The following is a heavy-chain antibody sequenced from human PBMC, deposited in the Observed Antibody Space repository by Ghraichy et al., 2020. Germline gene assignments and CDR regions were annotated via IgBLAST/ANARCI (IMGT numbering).Heavy chain of an antibody. CDR2: ISYDGINK. D-gene: IGHD3-10*02. V-gene: IGHV3-30*04. CDR3: AIDLVFGESS. J-gene: IGHJ3*01. Sequence: GGSLRLSCAASGFTFSSYAMHWVRQAPGKGLEWVAVISYDGINKYYADSVKGRFTISRDNSKNTLYLQMNSLRAEDTAVYYCAIDLVFGESSWGQGTMVTVSS. CDR1: GFTFSSYA.